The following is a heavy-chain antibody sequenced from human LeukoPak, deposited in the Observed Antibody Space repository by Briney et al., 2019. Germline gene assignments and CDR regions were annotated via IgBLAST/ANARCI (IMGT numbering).Heavy chain of an antibody. CDR2: FDPEDGET. J-gene: IGHJ4*02. CDR1: GYTLTELS. CDR3: ATLYYYDSSGYRPGYFDY. V-gene: IGHV1-24*01. Sequence: ASVKVSCKVSGYTLTELSMHWVRQAPGKGLEWMGGFDPEDGETIYAQKFQGRVTKTEDTSTDTAYMELSSLRSEDAAVYYCATLYYYDSSGYRPGYFDYWGQGTLVTVSS. D-gene: IGHD3-22*01.